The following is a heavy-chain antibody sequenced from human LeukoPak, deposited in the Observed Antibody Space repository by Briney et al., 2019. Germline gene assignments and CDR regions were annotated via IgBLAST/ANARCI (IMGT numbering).Heavy chain of an antibody. Sequence: GGSLRLSCAASGFTFSSYGMHWVRQAPGKGLEWVAVISYDGSNKYYADSVKGRFTISRDNSKNTLYLQMNSLRAEDTAVYYCAKSTGAHSGWYTVDYWGQGTLVTVSS. D-gene: IGHD6-19*01. V-gene: IGHV3-30*18. J-gene: IGHJ4*02. CDR3: AKSTGAHSGWYTVDY. CDR1: GFTFSSYG. CDR2: ISYDGSNK.